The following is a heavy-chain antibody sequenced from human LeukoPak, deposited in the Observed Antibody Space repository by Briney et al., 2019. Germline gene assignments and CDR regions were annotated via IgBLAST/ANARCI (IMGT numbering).Heavy chain of an antibody. CDR1: DDSITIYY. V-gene: IGHV4-59*01. CDR3: ARTTEGGYTYDYFYYYYMDV. J-gene: IGHJ6*03. Sequence: PSETLSLTCTVSDDSITIYYWSWIRQPPGKGLEWIGYIYYSGSTNYNPSLKSRVTISVDTSKNQFSLKLSSVTAADTAVYYCARTTEGGYTYDYFYYYYMDVWGKGTTVTISS. D-gene: IGHD5-18*01. CDR2: IYYSGST.